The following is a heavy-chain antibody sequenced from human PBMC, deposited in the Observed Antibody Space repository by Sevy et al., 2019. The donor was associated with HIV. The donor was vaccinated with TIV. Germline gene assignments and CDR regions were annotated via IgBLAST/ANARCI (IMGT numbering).Heavy chain of an antibody. CDR3: AGFEYGDYTNLFDP. Sequence: SETLSLTCTVSGGSISSSSYYWRWIRQPPGKGLEWIGNIYYSGSSYYNPSLNSRVTISVVTSKNQFSLKLTSVTAADTAVYYCAGFEYGDYTNLFDPWGQGTLVTVSS. CDR2: IYYSGSS. CDR1: GGSISSSSYY. D-gene: IGHD4-17*01. V-gene: IGHV4-39*01. J-gene: IGHJ5*02.